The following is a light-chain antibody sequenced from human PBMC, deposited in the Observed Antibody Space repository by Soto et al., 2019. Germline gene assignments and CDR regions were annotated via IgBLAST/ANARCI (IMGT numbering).Light chain of an antibody. Sequence: QSVLTQPASVSGSPGQSITISCTGTSSDVGGYNYVSWYQQHPGKAPKVMIYEVSNRPSGVSNRFSGSKSGNTASLSISGLQAEDEDDYYCTSYTSSNTLVFGTGTKVTVL. V-gene: IGLV2-14*01. CDR2: EVS. CDR3: TSYTSSNTLV. J-gene: IGLJ1*01. CDR1: SSDVGGYNY.